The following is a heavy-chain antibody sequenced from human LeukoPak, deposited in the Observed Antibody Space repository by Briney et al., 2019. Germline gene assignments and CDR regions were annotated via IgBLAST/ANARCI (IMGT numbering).Heavy chain of an antibody. CDR2: IRYDGSNK. D-gene: IGHD6-13*01. J-gene: IGHJ4*02. Sequence: PGGSLRLSCAASGFTFSSYGMHWVRQAPGKGLEWVAFIRYDGSNKYYADSVKGRFTISRDNSKNTLYLQMNSLRAEDTAVYYCARDRGGWGYSSSWYDYWGQGTLVTVSS. CDR3: ARDRGGWGYSSSWYDY. CDR1: GFTFSSYG. V-gene: IGHV3-30*02.